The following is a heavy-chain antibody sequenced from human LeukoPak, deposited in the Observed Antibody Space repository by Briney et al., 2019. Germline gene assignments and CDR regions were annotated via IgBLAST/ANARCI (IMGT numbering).Heavy chain of an antibody. V-gene: IGHV4-38-2*02. J-gene: IGHJ5*02. CDR1: GYSISSGYY. Sequence: SETLSLTCTVSGYSISSGYYWGWIRQPPGKGLEWIGSIYHSGSTYYNPSLKSRVTISVDTSKNQFSLKLSSVTAADTAVYYCLRAAAGGLVDPWGQGTLVTVSS. CDR3: LRAAAGGLVDP. D-gene: IGHD6-13*01. CDR2: IYHSGST.